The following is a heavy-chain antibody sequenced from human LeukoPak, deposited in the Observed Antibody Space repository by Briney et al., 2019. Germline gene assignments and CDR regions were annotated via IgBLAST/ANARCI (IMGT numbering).Heavy chain of an antibody. CDR3: ARDYSRGIAAAGTSY. CDR1: GLRFIDAW. CDR2: ISSSSSYI. J-gene: IGHJ4*02. D-gene: IGHD6-13*01. V-gene: IGHV3-21*01. Sequence: PGGSLRLSCAVSGLRFIDAWVDWVRQAPGKGLEWVSSISSSSSYIYYADSVKGRFTISRDNAKNSLYLQMNSLRAEDTAVYYCARDYSRGIAAAGTSYWGQGTLVTVSS.